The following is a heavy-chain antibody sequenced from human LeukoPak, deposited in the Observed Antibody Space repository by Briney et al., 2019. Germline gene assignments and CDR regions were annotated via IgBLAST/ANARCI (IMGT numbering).Heavy chain of an antibody. CDR2: INPTGGST. CDR1: GYTFPSYF. V-gene: IGHV1-46*01. CDR3: ARGVVGATTGAYSFDY. D-gene: IGHD1-26*01. Sequence: ASVKVSCKASGYTFPSYFMHWVRQAPGQGLEWMGIINPTGGSTTYAQKFQGRVTIIADESTSTAYMELSSLRSEDTAVYYCARGVVGATTGAYSFDYWGRGTLVTVSS. J-gene: IGHJ4*02.